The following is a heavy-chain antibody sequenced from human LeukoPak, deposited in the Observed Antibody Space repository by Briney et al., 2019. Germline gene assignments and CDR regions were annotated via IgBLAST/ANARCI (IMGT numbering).Heavy chain of an antibody. D-gene: IGHD1/OR15-1a*01. J-gene: IGHJ4*02. CDR2: ISDSSSLI. V-gene: IGHV3-48*01. CDR1: GFTFSTYR. CDR3: GTTKWNNVGHLAN. Sequence: GGSLRLSCAASGFTFSTYRMNWVRQAPGKGLEWVSYISDSSSLIYYVDSVKGRFTISRDNARKSLYLQMHSLRAEDTAVYYCGTTKWNNVGHLANWGQGTLVTVTS.